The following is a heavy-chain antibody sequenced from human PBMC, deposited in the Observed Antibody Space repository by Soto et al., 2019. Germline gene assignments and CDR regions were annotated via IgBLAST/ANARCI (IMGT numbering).Heavy chain of an antibody. D-gene: IGHD2-21*01. V-gene: IGHV1-2*02. Sequence: GASVKVSCKASGYTFNRYYVHWVREAPGQGLEWMGWINPETGGTSYAQKFQGRVTLSRDTSINTAYLELSSLRFDDAAVYFCARERFQVISDGMDVWGQGTTVTVSS. CDR3: ARERFQVISDGMDV. CDR1: GYTFNRYY. J-gene: IGHJ6*02. CDR2: INPETGGT.